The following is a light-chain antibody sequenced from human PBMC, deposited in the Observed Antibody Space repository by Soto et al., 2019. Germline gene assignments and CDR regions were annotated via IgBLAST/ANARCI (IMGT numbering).Light chain of an antibody. CDR2: GAS. Sequence: AIQLTQSPSSLSASIGDRVTITCRASQGISSALAWYQQKPGKAPSLLIYGASTLESGVPSSLSGSGSGTDFTLTISSLQPEDFATYYCQHFNGYPRTFGQGTRLEIK. CDR1: QGISSA. J-gene: IGKJ5*01. V-gene: IGKV1-13*02. CDR3: QHFNGYPRT.